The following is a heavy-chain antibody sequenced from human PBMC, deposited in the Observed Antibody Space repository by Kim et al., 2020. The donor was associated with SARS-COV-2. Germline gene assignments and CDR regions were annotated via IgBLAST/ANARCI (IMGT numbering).Heavy chain of an antibody. J-gene: IGHJ6*02. D-gene: IGHD1-26*01. V-gene: IGHV3-23*01. CDR3: AKDQSGNYYYYSGMDV. Sequence: DSVKARFTVSRDNSKNTLYLQMNSRRAEDTALYFCAKDQSGNYYYYSGMDVWGPGTTVTVSS.